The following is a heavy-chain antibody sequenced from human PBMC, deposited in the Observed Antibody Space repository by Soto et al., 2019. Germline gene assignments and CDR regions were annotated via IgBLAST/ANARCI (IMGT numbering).Heavy chain of an antibody. V-gene: IGHV1-18*04. J-gene: IGHJ6*02. D-gene: IGHD2-15*01. Sequence: ASVKVSGKASGYTVTSYGISCVRQAPGQGLEWMGWISAYNGNTNYAQKLQGRVTMTTDTSTSTAYMELRSLRSDDTAVYYCARDGIVVVVAATPPYYYGMDVWGQGTTVTVSS. CDR1: GYTVTSYG. CDR2: ISAYNGNT. CDR3: ARDGIVVVVAATPPYYYGMDV.